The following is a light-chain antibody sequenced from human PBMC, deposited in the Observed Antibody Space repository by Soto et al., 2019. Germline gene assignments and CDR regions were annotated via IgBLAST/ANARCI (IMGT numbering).Light chain of an antibody. Sequence: EIVLSQSPFTLSLSPGERATLSCRASQSVSSNLAWYQQKPGQAPRLLIYDASNRATGIPARFSGSGSGTDFTLTISSLEPEDFAVYYCQQRSNWPITFGQGTRLEIK. J-gene: IGKJ5*01. CDR1: QSVSSN. CDR3: QQRSNWPIT. V-gene: IGKV3-11*01. CDR2: DAS.